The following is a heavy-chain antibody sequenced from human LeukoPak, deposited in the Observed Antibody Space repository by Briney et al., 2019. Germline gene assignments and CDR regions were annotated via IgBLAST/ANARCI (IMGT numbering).Heavy chain of an antibody. CDR2: INHSGST. CDR1: GGSFSGYY. CDR3: ARFGYYYGSGSLRINWFDP. D-gene: IGHD3-10*01. Sequence: SETLSLTCAVYGGSFSGYYWSWIRQPPGKGLEWIGEINHSGSTNYNPSLKSRVTISVDTSKNQCSLKVSSVTAADAAVYYCARFGYYYGSGSLRINWFDPWGQGTLVTVSS. J-gene: IGHJ5*02. V-gene: IGHV4-34*01.